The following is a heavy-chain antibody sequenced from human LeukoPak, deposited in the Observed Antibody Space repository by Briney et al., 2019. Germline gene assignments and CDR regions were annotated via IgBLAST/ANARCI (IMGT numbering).Heavy chain of an antibody. CDR3: ARAYGSGSYLFDD. J-gene: IGHJ4*01. CDR2: IYYSGST. Sequence: SETLSLTCTVSGGSISSYYWSWIRQPPGKGLEWIGYIYYSGSTNYNPSLKSRVTISVDTSKNQFSLKLSSVTAADTAVYYCARAYGSGSYLFDDWGQGTLVTVSS. V-gene: IGHV4-59*01. CDR1: GGSISSYY. D-gene: IGHD3-10*01.